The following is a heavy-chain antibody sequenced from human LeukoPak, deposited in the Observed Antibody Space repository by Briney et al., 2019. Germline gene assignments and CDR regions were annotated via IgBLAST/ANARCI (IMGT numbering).Heavy chain of an antibody. Sequence: SQTLSLTCAVSGGSISSGGYSWSWIRQPPGKGLEWIGYIYHSGSTYYNPSLKSRVTISVDRSKNQFSLKLSFVTAADTAVYYCARANSGFWSGYARGAFDYWGQGTLVTVSS. CDR2: IYHSGST. V-gene: IGHV4-30-2*01. J-gene: IGHJ4*02. CDR1: GGSISSGGYS. CDR3: ARANSGFWSGYARGAFDY. D-gene: IGHD3-3*01.